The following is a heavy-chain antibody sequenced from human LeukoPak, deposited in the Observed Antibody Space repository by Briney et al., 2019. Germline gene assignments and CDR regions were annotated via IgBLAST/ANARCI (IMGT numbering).Heavy chain of an antibody. J-gene: IGHJ4*02. Sequence: GGSLRLSCAASGFTFSRYWVHWVRQAPGRGLVWVSRINSDGSDISYADSVKGRFTISRDNAKNTVYLQMNSLRAEDTAVYYCARGSLGDGSLLVDYWGQGTLVTVSS. CDR1: GFTFSRYW. V-gene: IGHV3-74*01. CDR2: INSDGSDI. CDR3: ARGSLGDGSLLVDY. D-gene: IGHD1-26*01.